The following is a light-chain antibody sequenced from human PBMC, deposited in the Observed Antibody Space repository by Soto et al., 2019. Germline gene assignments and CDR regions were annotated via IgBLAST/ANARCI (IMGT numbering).Light chain of an antibody. V-gene: IGKV3-20*01. Sequence: EIVLTQSPGTLSLSPGERATLSCMASQSVSSSYLAWYQQKPGQAPSLLIYGASSRATGIPDRFSGSGSGTDFTLTISRLEPEDFAVYYCQQYGSSPPTFGQGTKLEIK. CDR3: QQYGSSPPT. CDR2: GAS. CDR1: QSVSSSY. J-gene: IGKJ2*01.